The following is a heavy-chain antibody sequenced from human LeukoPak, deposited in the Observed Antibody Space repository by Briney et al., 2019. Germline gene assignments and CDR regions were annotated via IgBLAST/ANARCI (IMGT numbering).Heavy chain of an antibody. CDR1: GGSISSGGYS. CDR3: ARGLKFDP. Sequence: SETLSLTCAVSGGSISSGGYSWSWIRQPPGKGLEWIGYIYHSGSTNYNPSLKSRVTISVDTSKNQFSLKLSSVTAADTAVYYCARGLKFDPWGQGTLVTVSS. V-gene: IGHV4-30-2*01. CDR2: IYHSGST. J-gene: IGHJ5*02.